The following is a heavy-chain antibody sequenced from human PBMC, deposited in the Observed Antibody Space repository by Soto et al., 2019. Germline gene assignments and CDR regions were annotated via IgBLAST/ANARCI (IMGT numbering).Heavy chain of an antibody. D-gene: IGHD4-17*01. CDR2: INYDGSSI. J-gene: IGHJ4*02. Sequence: GGSLRLSCTASEFTFSDYWMHWVRQAPGKGLVWVSRINYDGSSITYAGSVKGRFTISRDNAKNTLYLQMDSLRAEDTSVYYCARGGEVTNVFFYRGQGTLLTVSS. CDR1: EFTFSDYW. V-gene: IGHV3-74*01. CDR3: ARGGEVTNVFFY.